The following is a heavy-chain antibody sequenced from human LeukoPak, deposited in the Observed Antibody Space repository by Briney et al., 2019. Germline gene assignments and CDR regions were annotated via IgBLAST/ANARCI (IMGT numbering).Heavy chain of an antibody. D-gene: IGHD2-2*01. CDR2: INPNSGGT. CDR3: ARIRASYCSSTSCYVFDY. V-gene: IGHV1-2*02. CDR1: GYTFTGYY. J-gene: IGHJ4*02. Sequence: ASVKVSCKASGYTFTGYYMHWLRQAPGQGLEWMGWINPNSGGTNYAQKFQGRVTMTRDTSISTAYMELSRLRSDDTAVYYCARIRASYCSSTSCYVFDYWGQGTLVTVSS.